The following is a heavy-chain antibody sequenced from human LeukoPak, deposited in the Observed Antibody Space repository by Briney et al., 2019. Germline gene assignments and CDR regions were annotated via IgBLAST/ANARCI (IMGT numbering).Heavy chain of an antibody. CDR2: IYHSGST. J-gene: IGHJ4*02. CDR1: GGSFSGYY. Sequence: SETLSLTCAVYGGSFSGYYWSWIRQPPGKGLEWIGEIYHSGSTNYNPSLKSRVTISVDKSKNQFSLKLSSVTAADTAVYYCARGLRIAAAGTIRFDYWGQGTLVTVSS. V-gene: IGHV4-34*01. CDR3: ARGLRIAAAGTIRFDY. D-gene: IGHD6-13*01.